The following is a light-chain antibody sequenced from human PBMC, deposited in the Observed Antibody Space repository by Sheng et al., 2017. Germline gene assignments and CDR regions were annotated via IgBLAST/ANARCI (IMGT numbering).Light chain of an antibody. CDR2: DAS. CDR1: QSVSSY. J-gene: IGKJ4*01. Sequence: EIVLTRSPATLSLSPGERATLSCRASQSVSSYLAWYQQKPGQAPRLLIYDASNRATGTPARFSGSGSGTDFTLTISSLEPEDFAVYYCQQRSNWPLTFGGGTKVEIK. CDR3: QQRSNWPLT. V-gene: IGKV3-11*01.